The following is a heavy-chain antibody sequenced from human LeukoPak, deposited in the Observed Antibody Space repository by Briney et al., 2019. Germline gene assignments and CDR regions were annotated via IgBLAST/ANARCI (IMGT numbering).Heavy chain of an antibody. CDR3: ARNPPRTGDFNP. CDR2: MSPNNGDT. J-gene: IGHJ5*02. V-gene: IGHV1-8*01. D-gene: IGHD7-27*01. Sequence: ASVKVSCKTSGYTFTNYDINWVRQATGQGLEWLGWMSPNNGDTGYAQKFQGRVTMTRDTSTNTAYMELRGLTSEDTAVYYCARNPPRTGDFNPWGQGALVTVSS. CDR1: GYTFTNYD.